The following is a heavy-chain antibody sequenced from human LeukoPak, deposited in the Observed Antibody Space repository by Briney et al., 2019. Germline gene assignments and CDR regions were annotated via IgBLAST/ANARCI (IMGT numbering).Heavy chain of an antibody. CDR2: ISSSSSYI. J-gene: IGHJ4*02. CDR3: ARVIAAAGTVDY. V-gene: IGHV3-21*01. D-gene: IGHD6-13*01. Sequence: GGSLRLSCAGSGLTFHSYTMNWVRQAPGKGLEWVSSISSSSSYIYYADSVKGRFTISRDNAKNSLYLQMNSLRAEDTAVYYCARVIAAAGTVDYWGQGTLVTVSS. CDR1: GLTFHSYT.